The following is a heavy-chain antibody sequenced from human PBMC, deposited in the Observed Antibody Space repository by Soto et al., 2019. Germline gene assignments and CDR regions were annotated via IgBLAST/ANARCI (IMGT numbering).Heavy chain of an antibody. CDR1: GFTFTSSA. CDR3: AADPSLVVRGVSSLDV. V-gene: IGHV1-58*02. CDR2: IVVGSGNT. J-gene: IGHJ6*04. D-gene: IGHD3-10*01. Sequence: ASVKVSCKASGFTFTSSAMQWVRQARGQRLEWIGWIVVGSGNTNYAQKFQERVTITRDMSTSTAYMELSSLRSEDTAVYYCAADPSLVVRGVSSLDVWGKGTTVTVSS.